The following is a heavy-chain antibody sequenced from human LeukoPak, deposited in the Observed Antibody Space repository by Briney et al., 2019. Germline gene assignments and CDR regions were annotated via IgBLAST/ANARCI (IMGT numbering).Heavy chain of an antibody. Sequence: ASVKVSCKASGYTFTSYYMHWVRQAPGQGLERMGIINPSGGSTSYAQKFQGRVTMTRDTSTSTVYMELSSLRSDDTAVYYCARAPYCGGDCYYFDYWGQGTLVTVSS. CDR1: GYTFTSYY. CDR3: ARAPYCGGDCYYFDY. J-gene: IGHJ4*02. D-gene: IGHD2-21*01. V-gene: IGHV1-46*03. CDR2: INPSGGST.